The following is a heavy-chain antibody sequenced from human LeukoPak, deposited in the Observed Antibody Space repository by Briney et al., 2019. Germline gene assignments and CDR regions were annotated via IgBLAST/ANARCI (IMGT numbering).Heavy chain of an antibody. D-gene: IGHD1-26*01. CDR2: INPNSGGT. Sequence: ASVKVSCKASGYTFTGYYMHWVRQAPGQGLEWMGWINPNSGGTNYAHKFQGRGTMTRDTAISTAYMELSRLRSDDTAVYYCARHDLPVGANNYWGQGTLVTVSS. J-gene: IGHJ4*02. CDR1: GYTFTGYY. CDR3: ARHDLPVGANNY. V-gene: IGHV1-2*07.